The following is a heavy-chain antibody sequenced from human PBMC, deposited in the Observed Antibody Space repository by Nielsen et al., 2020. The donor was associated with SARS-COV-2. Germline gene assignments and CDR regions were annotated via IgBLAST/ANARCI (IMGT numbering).Heavy chain of an antibody. V-gene: IGHV1-58*01. J-gene: IGHJ4*02. D-gene: IGHD2-21*02. CDR2: IVVGSGNT. CDR3: AARGVVVTLFDY. CDR1: GFTFTSSA. Sequence: SVKVSCKASGFTFTSSAVQWVRQARGQRLEWIGWIVVGSGNTNYAQKFQERVTITRDMSTSSAYMELSSLRSEDTAVYYCAARGVVVTLFDYWGQGTLVTVSS.